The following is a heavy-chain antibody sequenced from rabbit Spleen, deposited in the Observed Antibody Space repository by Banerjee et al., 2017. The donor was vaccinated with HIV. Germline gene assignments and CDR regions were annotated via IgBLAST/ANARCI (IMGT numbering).Heavy chain of an antibody. CDR2: INSFSGRP. V-gene: IGHV1S45*01. CDR1: GFSFSDGYV. CDR3: ARETWGSTGNYGL. Sequence: QEQLVESGGGLVQPEGSLTVTCTASGFSFSDGYVMCWVRQAPGKGLEWIGCINSFSGRPVYATWAIGRFTISRASWTTVTLQVTSLTAADTATYFCARETWGSTGNYGLWGPGTLVTVS. D-gene: IGHD7-1*01. J-gene: IGHJ4*01.